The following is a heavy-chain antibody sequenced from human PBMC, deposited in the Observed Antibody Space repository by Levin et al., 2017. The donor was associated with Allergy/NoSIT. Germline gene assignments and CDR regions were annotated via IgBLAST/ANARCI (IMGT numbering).Heavy chain of an antibody. D-gene: IGHD3-16*01. CDR3: AKGGDFDL. CDR2: ITPDGSLK. Sequence: LSLTCAASEFIFSTSGMQWVRQAPGKGLEWVAIITPDGSLKYYADSVKGRFVISRDNSKSTLYLQMSTLRAEDTAVYYCAKGGDFDLWGQGTLVTVSS. CDR1: EFIFSTSG. J-gene: IGHJ4*02. V-gene: IGHV3-30*18.